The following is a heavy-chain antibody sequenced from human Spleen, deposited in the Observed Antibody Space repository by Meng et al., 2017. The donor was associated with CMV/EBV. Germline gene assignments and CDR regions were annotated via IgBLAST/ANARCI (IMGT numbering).Heavy chain of an antibody. Sequence: QAHLQEAGPGLVKPSHTLSLTCTVSGGSISSGDYYWSWIRQPPGKGLEWIGYIYYSGSTYYNPSLKSRVTISVDTSKNQFSLKLSSVTASDTAVYYCARDRDVYSSSSAGNWFDPWGQGTLVTVSS. V-gene: IGHV4-30-4*08. CDR3: ARDRDVYSSSSAGNWFDP. CDR2: IYYSGST. D-gene: IGHD6-6*01. J-gene: IGHJ5*02. CDR1: GGSISSGDYY.